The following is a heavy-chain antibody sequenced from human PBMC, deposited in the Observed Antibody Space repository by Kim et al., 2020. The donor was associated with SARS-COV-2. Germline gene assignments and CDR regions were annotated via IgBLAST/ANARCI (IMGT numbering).Heavy chain of an antibody. D-gene: IGHD6-13*01. J-gene: IGHJ6*02. CDR1: GYSFTSYW. CDR3: ARRGIAAAGKGGYYYYGMDV. CDR2: IYPGDSDT. Sequence: GESLKISCKGSGYSFTSYWIGWVRQMPGKGLEWMGIIYPGDSDTRYSPSFQGQVTISADKSISTAYLQWSSLKASDTAMYYCARRGIAAAGKGGYYYYGMDVWGQGTTVTVSS. V-gene: IGHV5-51*01.